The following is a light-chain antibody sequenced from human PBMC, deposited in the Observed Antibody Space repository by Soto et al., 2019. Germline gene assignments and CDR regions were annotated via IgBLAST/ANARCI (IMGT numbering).Light chain of an antibody. J-gene: IGKJ4*01. V-gene: IGKV3-20*01. CDR1: QRVSSGY. CDR3: QQFSSYPLT. CDR2: GAS. Sequence: EIVLTQSTGTLSLSPGERATLSCRASQRVSSGYVAWYQQKPGQAPRLLIYGASKRATGIPDRFSGGGSGTDFTLTISRLEPEDFAVYYCQQFSSYPLTFGGGTKVDNK.